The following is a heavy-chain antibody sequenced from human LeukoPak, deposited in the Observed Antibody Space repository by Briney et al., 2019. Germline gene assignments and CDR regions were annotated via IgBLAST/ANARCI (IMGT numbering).Heavy chain of an antibody. D-gene: IGHD4-17*01. V-gene: IGHV3-7*01. Sequence: GGSLRLSCAASGFPFSRHWMGWARQAPGKGQEWVASIKQDGSQYYVDSVEGRFIISRDNAKSSLSLQMNSLRLEDTALYYCARGPDYGDRFWGQGSLVTVSS. J-gene: IGHJ4*02. CDR1: GFPFSRHW. CDR3: ARGPDYGDRF. CDR2: IKQDGSQ.